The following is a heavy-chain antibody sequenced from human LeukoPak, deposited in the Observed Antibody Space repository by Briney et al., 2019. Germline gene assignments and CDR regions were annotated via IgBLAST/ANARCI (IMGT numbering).Heavy chain of an antibody. CDR3: ARGPVAGGIDY. CDR1: GGSFSGYY. Sequence: SETLSLTCAVYGGSFSGYYWSWIRQPPGKGLEWIGEINHSGSTNYNPSLKSRVTISVDTSKNQFSLKLSSVTAADTAVYYCARGPVAGGIDYWGQGTLVTVSS. V-gene: IGHV4-34*01. D-gene: IGHD6-13*01. CDR2: INHSGST. J-gene: IGHJ4*02.